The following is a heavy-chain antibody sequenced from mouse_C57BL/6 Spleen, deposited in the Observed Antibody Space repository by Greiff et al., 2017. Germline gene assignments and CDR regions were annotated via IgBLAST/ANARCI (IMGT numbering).Heavy chain of an antibody. J-gene: IGHJ4*01. Sequence: QVQLQQSGAELVKPGASVKMSCKASGYTFTSYWITWVKQRPGQGLEWIGDIYPGSGSTNYNEKFKSKATLTVDTSSSTAYMQLSSLTSEDSAVYYCARGGLLWPYAMDYWGQGTSVTVSS. V-gene: IGHV1-55*01. CDR3: ARGGLLWPYAMDY. CDR1: GYTFTSYW. CDR2: IYPGSGST. D-gene: IGHD1-1*02.